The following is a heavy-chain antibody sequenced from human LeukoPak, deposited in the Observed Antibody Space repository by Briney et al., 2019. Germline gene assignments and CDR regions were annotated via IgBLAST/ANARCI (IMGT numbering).Heavy chain of an antibody. Sequence: GASVKVSCKGSGYTFTADYMHWVRQAPGQGLEWMGWINPNSGGTDYAQKFQGRVTMTRDTSITTAYMELSRLTSDDTALYYCAREGKSVVGKCELNDYWGQGTLVTVSS. J-gene: IGHJ4*02. V-gene: IGHV1-2*02. CDR3: AREGKSVVGKCELNDY. D-gene: IGHD6-13*01. CDR2: INPNSGGT. CDR1: GYTFTADY.